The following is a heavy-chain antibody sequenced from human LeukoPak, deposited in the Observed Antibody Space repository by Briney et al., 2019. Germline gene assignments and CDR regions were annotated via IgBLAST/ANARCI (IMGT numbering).Heavy chain of an antibody. D-gene: IGHD5-12*01. Sequence: ASLKVSCQDSCYTFPSCGLSWVRQAPRQGLEWMGWISAYNGNTNYAQKLQGRVTMTTDTSTSTAYMELRSLRSDDTAVYYCAWGHGGYHYFDYWGQGTLVTVSS. J-gene: IGHJ4*02. CDR3: AWGHGGYHYFDY. V-gene: IGHV1-18*01. CDR1: CYTFPSCG. CDR2: ISAYNGNT.